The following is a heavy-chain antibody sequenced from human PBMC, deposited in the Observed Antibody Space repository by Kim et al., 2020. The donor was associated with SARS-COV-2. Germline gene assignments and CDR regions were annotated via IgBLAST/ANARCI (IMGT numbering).Heavy chain of an antibody. CDR3: ARDGTRDGYNYQRNFDY. J-gene: IGHJ4*02. V-gene: IGHV1-18*01. CDR2: ISAYNGNT. CDR1: GYTFTSYG. D-gene: IGHD5-12*01. Sequence: ASVKVSCKASGYTFTSYGISWVRQAPGQGLEWMGWISAYNGNTNYAQKLQGRVTMTTDTSTSTAYMELRSLRSDDTAVYYCARDGTRDGYNYQRNFDYWGQGTLVTVSS.